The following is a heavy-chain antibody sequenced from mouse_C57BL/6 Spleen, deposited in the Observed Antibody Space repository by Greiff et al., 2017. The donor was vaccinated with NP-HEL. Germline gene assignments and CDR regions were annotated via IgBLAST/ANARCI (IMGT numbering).Heavy chain of an antibody. J-gene: IGHJ3*01. Sequence: QVQLQQPGAELVRPGSSVKLSCKASGYTFTSYWMHWVKQRPIQGLEWIGNIDPSDSETHYNQKFKDKATLTVDKSSSTAYMQLSSLTSEDSAVYYCARMSWEGAWFAYWGQGTLVTVSA. V-gene: IGHV1-52*01. D-gene: IGHD4-1*01. CDR2: IDPSDSET. CDR1: GYTFTSYW. CDR3: ARMSWEGAWFAY.